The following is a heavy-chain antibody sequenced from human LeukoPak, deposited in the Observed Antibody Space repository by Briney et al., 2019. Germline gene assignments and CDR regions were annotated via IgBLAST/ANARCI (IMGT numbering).Heavy chain of an antibody. CDR2: INHSGST. Sequence: SETLSLTCAVYGGSFSGYYWSWIRQPPGKGLEWIGEINHSGSTNYNPSLKSRVTISVDTSKNQFSLKLSSVTAADTAVYYCARAPRISNWFDPWGQGTLVTVS. J-gene: IGHJ5*02. CDR1: GGSFSGYY. D-gene: IGHD2-15*01. CDR3: ARAPRISNWFDP. V-gene: IGHV4-34*01.